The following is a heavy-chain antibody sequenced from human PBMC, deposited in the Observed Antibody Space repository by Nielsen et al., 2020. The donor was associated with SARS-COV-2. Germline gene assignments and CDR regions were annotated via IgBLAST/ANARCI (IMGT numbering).Heavy chain of an antibody. CDR1: GFTFSDYY. V-gene: IGHV3-11*05. CDR3: ARDPGLGLDYGDYSVYFDY. J-gene: IGHJ4*02. Sequence: GESLKISCAASGFTFSDYYMSWIRQAPGKGLEWVSYISSSSSYTNYADSVKGRFTISRDDAKNSLYLQMNSLRAEDTAVYYCARDPGLGLDYGDYSVYFDYWGQGTLVTVSS. D-gene: IGHD4-17*01. CDR2: ISSSSSYT.